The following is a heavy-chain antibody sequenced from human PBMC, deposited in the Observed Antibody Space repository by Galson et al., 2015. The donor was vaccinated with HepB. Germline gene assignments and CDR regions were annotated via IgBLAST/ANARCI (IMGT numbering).Heavy chain of an antibody. Sequence: SCKASGYTFTMFAINWVRQAPGKGLEWMGWINTNTGKPTYAPAFTGRFVFTLDTSVSTAYLQISSLKAEDSAVFYCAKSSGVDFSYYGLDVWGQGTTVTVSS. J-gene: IGHJ6*02. D-gene: IGHD3-3*01. V-gene: IGHV7-4-1*02. CDR1: GYTFTMFA. CDR3: AKSSGVDFSYYGLDV. CDR2: INTNTGKP.